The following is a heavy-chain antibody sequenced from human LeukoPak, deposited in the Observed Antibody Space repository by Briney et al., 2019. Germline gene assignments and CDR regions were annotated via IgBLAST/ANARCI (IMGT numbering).Heavy chain of an antibody. J-gene: IGHJ3*02. CDR1: GGSFSGYY. CDR3: ARLGGLRYFDWLRGVGAFDI. D-gene: IGHD3-9*01. Sequence: SETLSLTCAVYGGSFSGYYWSWIRQPPGKGLEWIGEINHSGSTNYNPSLKSRVTISVDTSKNQFSLKLSSMTAADTAVYYCARLGGLRYFDWLRGVGAFDIWGQGTMVTVSS. V-gene: IGHV4-34*01. CDR2: INHSGST.